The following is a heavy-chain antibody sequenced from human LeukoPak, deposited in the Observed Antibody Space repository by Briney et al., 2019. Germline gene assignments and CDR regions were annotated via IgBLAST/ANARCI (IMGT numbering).Heavy chain of an antibody. V-gene: IGHV4-59*01. CDR3: ARARATTVIMSGGGANHYYSFGMDV. CDR2: IHYSGNT. D-gene: IGHD4-17*01. J-gene: IGHJ6*02. CDR1: GGSISTYY. Sequence: KPSETLSLTCTVSGGSISTYYWTWIRQPPGKGLEWIGYIHYSGNTNYNPSLKSRVTISLDTSKNQFSLKLTSVTAADTAVYYCARARATTVIMSGGGANHYYSFGMDVWGQGTTVTVSS.